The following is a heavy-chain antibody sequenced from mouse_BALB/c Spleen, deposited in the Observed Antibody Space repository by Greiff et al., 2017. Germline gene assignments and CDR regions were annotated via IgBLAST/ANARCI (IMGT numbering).Heavy chain of an antibody. CDR1: GFSLTSYD. CDR2: IWTGGGT. J-gene: IGHJ3*01. Sequence: VQLVESGPGLVAPSQSLSITCTVSGFSLTSYDISWIRQPPGKGLEWLGVIWTGGGTNYNSAFMSRLSISKDNSKSQVFLKMNSLQTDDTAIYCCVRDDYWFAYWGQGTLVTVSA. V-gene: IGHV2-9-2*01. D-gene: IGHD2-4*01. CDR3: VRDDYWFAY.